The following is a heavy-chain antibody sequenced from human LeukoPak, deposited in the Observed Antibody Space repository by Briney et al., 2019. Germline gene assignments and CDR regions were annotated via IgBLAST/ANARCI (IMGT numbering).Heavy chain of an antibody. J-gene: IGHJ4*02. CDR1: GFTFSGFY. V-gene: IGHV3-74*01. CDR3: SRGGYSHAFDV. D-gene: IGHD2-15*01. CDR2: INWDGSVT. Sequence: GGSLRLSCVASGFTFSGFYIHWIRQAPGKGLVWVSHINWDGSVTTYADSVRGRFTISRDNAKNTLYLQMDSLRAEDTAVYYCSRGGYSHAFDVWGQGTLVTVSS.